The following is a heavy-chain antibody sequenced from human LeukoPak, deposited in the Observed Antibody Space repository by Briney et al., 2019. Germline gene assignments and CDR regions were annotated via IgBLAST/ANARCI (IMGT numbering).Heavy chain of an antibody. Sequence: GGSLRLSCAASGFTASSNYMSWVRQAPGKGLEWVSVIYSGGNTYYADSVKGRFTISRDNSKNTLNLQMNSLRAEDTAVYYCAKSRSGSANYYFDNWGPGTLVSVSS. CDR1: GFTASSNY. J-gene: IGHJ4*02. CDR2: IYSGGNT. CDR3: AKSRSGSANYYFDN. D-gene: IGHD5-12*01. V-gene: IGHV3-66*01.